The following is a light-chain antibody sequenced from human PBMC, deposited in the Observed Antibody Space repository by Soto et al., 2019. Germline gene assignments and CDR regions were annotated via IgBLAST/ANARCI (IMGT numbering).Light chain of an antibody. J-gene: IGKJ4*01. CDR2: AAS. CDR1: QSISNY. Sequence: DIQMTQSPSSLSASVGDSVTITCRASQSISNYLNWYQQKPGKAPHLLIYAASSLQSGVPSRLSGSGSGTDFTLTISSLQPEDCATYYCQQSYSTPLTFGGGTKVDIK. CDR3: QQSYSTPLT. V-gene: IGKV1-39*01.